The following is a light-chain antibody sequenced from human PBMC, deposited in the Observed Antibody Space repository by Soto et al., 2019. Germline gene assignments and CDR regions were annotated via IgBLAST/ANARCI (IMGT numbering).Light chain of an antibody. CDR3: HQYHIYSGT. CDR2: TAS. V-gene: IGKV1-5*03. Sequence: DIQMTQSPSTLSASVGDRVTITCRASQTIDSWLAWYQQRPGKPPNLLSYTASTLASGIPSRFSGSGSGTAFTLPINSLQPDDFATYCCHQYHIYSGTFGQGTKVDMK. CDR1: QTIDSW. J-gene: IGKJ1*01.